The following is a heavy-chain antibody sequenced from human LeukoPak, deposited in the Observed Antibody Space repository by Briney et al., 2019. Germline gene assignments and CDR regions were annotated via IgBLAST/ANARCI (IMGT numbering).Heavy chain of an antibody. CDR2: ISGSGGST. J-gene: IGHJ4*02. CDR1: GFTFSSYG. D-gene: IGHD3-22*01. CDR3: AKDLSPSNYYDSSGYFGFDY. Sequence: PGGTLRLSCAASGFTFSSYGMSWVRHAPRKGLEWVSAISGSGGSTYYADSVKGRFTISRDNSKNTLYLQMNSLRAEDTAVYYCAKDLSPSNYYDSSGYFGFDYWGQGTLVTVSS. V-gene: IGHV3-23*01.